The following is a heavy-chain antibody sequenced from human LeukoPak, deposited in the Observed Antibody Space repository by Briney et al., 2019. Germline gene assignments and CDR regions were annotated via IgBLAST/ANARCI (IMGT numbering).Heavy chain of an antibody. V-gene: IGHV4-4*07. D-gene: IGHD6-19*01. CDR2: IYTSGST. Sequence: PSETLSLTCTVSGGSISSYYWSWIRQPAWKGLEWIGRIYTSGSTNYNPSLKSRVTMSVDTSKNQFSLRLSSVTAADTAMYYCVKSGGYGLIDYWGQGTLVTVSS. J-gene: IGHJ4*02. CDR1: GGSISSYY. CDR3: VKSGGYGLIDY.